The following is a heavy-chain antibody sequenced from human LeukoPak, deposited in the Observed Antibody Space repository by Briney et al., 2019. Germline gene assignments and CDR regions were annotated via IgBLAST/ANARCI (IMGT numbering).Heavy chain of an antibody. CDR1: GGSISSSDW. D-gene: IGHD3-3*01. Sequence: SGTLSLTCTVSGGSISSSDWWSWVRQPPGKGLEWIGEMHQSGIINYNPSLKSRVTISVDTSKNQFSLRLSSVTAADTAVYYCQSRYLEWLLEYWGQGTLVTVSS. J-gene: IGHJ4*02. CDR2: MHQSGII. CDR3: QSRYLEWLLEY. V-gene: IGHV4-4*02.